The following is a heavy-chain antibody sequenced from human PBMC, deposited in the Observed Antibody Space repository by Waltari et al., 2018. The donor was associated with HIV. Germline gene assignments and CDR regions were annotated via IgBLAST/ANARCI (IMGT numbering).Heavy chain of an antibody. D-gene: IGHD3-10*01. Sequence: QMRLQQWGAGLLKPSETLSLTCAVYVGPFSGYSWTWIRQSPKKGLEWKDEINDGGDTNYNPSLKSRFTISTDMSKSKFYLGLNSLTAADTGVYFCARSRGTLVRGVLMWWWNRMDVWGQGTTVIVSS. CDR2: INDGGDT. J-gene: IGHJ6*02. V-gene: IGHV4-34*01. CDR1: VGPFSGYS. CDR3: ARSRGTLVRGVLMWWWNRMDV.